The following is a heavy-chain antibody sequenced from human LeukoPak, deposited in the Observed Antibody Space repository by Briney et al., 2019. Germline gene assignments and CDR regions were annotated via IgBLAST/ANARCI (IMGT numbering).Heavy chain of an antibody. CDR3: AKYGPQDSGSSHFDY. J-gene: IGHJ4*02. Sequence: GGSLRLSCAASEFSVSHNYMSWVRQAPGKGLEWVSAIRDSGSSTHYADSVKGRFTTSRDNSKNTLFLQMNSLRAEDTAIYYCAKYGPQDSGSSHFDYWGQGALVTVSS. D-gene: IGHD1-26*01. CDR1: EFSVSHNY. CDR2: IRDSGSST. V-gene: IGHV3-23*01.